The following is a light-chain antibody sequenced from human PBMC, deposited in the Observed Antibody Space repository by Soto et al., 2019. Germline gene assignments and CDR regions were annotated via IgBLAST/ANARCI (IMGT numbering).Light chain of an antibody. J-gene: IGLJ2*01. CDR3: QTWGSGIVV. CDR2: LDSDGSH. Sequence: QPVLTQSPSASASLGASVKLTCTLSSGHSDFAIAWHQQQPEKGPRYLMKLDSDGSHSKGDGISDRFSGSSSGAERYLTISSLQSEDEADYYGQTWGSGIVVFGGGTKLTVL. V-gene: IGLV4-69*01. CDR1: SGHSDFA.